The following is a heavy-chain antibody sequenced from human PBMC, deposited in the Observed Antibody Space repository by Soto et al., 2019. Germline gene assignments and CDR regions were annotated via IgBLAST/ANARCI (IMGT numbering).Heavy chain of an antibody. CDR1: GDSISSFY. CDR2: VFHTGNT. J-gene: IGHJ4*02. CDR3: SRSTYTGSSAYFDH. V-gene: IGHV4-59*01. D-gene: IGHD6-6*01. Sequence: XETLALTCSVSGDSISSFYWTWIRQSPGRGLDWIGYVFHTGNTNYNPSLKSRVTITVDRAKNRFSLKLGSVTAADTAVYYCSRSTYTGSSAYFDHWGPGVLVTVSS.